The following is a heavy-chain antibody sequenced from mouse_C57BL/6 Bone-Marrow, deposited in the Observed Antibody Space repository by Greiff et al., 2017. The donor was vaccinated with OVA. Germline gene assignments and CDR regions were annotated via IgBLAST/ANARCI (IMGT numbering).Heavy chain of an antibody. CDR2: IWSGGST. D-gene: IGHD2-3*01. J-gene: IGHJ2*01. CDR3: ARQGIYDGYYDYFDY. V-gene: IGHV2-2*01. Sequence: QVQLQQSGPGLVQPSQSLSITCTVSGFSLTSYGVHWVRQSPGKGLAWLGVIWSGGSTDYNAAFISRLSISKDNSKSQVFFKMNSLQADDTAIYYCARQGIYDGYYDYFDYWGQGTTLTVSS. CDR1: GFSLTSYG.